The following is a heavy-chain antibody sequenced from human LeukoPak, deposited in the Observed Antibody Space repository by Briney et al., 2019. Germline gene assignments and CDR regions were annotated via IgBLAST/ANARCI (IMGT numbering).Heavy chain of an antibody. V-gene: IGHV4-59*01. CDR3: AREGYCSSTSCYGKSWFDP. CDR2: IYYSGST. D-gene: IGHD2-2*01. Sequence: PSETLSLTCTVSGGSISSYYWSWIRQPPGKGLEWIGYIYYSGSTNHNPSLKSRVTISVDTSKNQFSLKLSSVTAADTAVYYCAREGYCSSTSCYGKSWFDPWGQGTLVTVSS. J-gene: IGHJ5*02. CDR1: GGSISSYY.